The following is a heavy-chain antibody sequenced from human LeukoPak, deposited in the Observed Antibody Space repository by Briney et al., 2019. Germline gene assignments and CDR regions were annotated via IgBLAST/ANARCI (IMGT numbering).Heavy chain of an antibody. J-gene: IGHJ4*02. D-gene: IGHD5-24*01. CDR2: ISHSGTT. Sequence: PPDPRCLTQTIYGRALSRYNWSFIRHAPGKEQKWIGAISHSGTTNYNASLKSRVTISVDTSKNQFSLKLTSVTAADTAVYYCARTGRDGYNLYVAYSLDYWGQGTLVTVSP. CDR3: ARTGRDGYNLYVAYSLDY. CDR1: GRALSRYN. V-gene: IGHV4-34*01.